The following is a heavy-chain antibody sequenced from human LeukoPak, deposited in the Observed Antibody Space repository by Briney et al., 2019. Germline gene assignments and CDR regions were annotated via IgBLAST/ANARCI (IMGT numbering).Heavy chain of an antibody. D-gene: IGHD3-22*01. CDR3: VRGGSGNFF. V-gene: IGHV3-74*01. J-gene: IGHJ4*02. CDR2: IDTYGSDT. CDR1: GFTFSSYW. Sequence: GGSLRLSCAASGFTFSSYWMHWVRQAPGKGLVWVSYIDTYGSDTNYADSVKGRFTISRDNAKNTLYLQMYSLRAEDTAVYYCVRGGSGNFFWGQGTQVTVSS.